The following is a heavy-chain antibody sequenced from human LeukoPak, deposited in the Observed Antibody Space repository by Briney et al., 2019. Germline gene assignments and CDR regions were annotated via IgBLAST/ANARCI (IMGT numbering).Heavy chain of an antibody. Sequence: PSETLSLTCTVSGGSIRSGSYYWRWIRQPAGKGLEWIGRIHTSGSTNSNPSLKSRVTISVDTSKNQFSLRLNSVTAADTAMYYCAKSGGYGLIDYWGQGTRVTVSS. CDR2: IHTSGST. J-gene: IGHJ4*02. CDR3: AKSGGYGLIDY. V-gene: IGHV4-61*02. CDR1: GGSIRSGSYY. D-gene: IGHD1-26*01.